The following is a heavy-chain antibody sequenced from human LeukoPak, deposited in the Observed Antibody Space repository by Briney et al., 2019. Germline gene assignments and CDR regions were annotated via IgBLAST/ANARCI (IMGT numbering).Heavy chain of an antibody. D-gene: IGHD3-22*01. CDR2: ISAYNGNT. V-gene: IGHV1-18*01. CDR1: GYTFTSYG. CDR3: ALTEDYYDSSGTGDY. Sequence: ASVKVSCKASGYTFTSYGISWVRQAPGQGLEWMGWISAYNGNTNYAQKLRSRVTMTTDTSTSTAYMELRSLRSDDTAVYYCALTEDYYDSSGTGDYWGQGTLVTVSS. J-gene: IGHJ4*02.